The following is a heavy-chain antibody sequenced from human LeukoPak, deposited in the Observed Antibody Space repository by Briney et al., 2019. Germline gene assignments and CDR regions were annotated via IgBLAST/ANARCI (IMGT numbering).Heavy chain of an antibody. D-gene: IGHD6-25*01. CDR2: ITGSGDTT. CDR3: VKDYSTIAAAANPLFDY. Sequence: GGSLRLSCAASGFTFSNAWMTWVRQAPGKGLEWVSSITGSGDTTFYADSVKGRFTTSRDNSKNMLYLQMHSLRVEDTAVYYCVKDYSTIAAAANPLFDYWGQGALVTVSS. CDR1: GFTFSNAW. J-gene: IGHJ4*02. V-gene: IGHV3-23*01.